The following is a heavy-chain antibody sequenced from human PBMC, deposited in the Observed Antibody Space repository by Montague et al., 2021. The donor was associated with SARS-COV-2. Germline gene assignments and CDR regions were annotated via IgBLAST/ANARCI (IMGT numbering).Heavy chain of an antibody. D-gene: IGHD4-23*01. J-gene: IGHJ3*02. V-gene: IGHV4-59*01. Sequence: SETLSLTCTVSGGSITGYYWSWLRRSPGKGLEWIAYIYDGGAVXXXPSXXXRVTTSTDTSKNQLSLKVNSVTAADTAVYYCVRDHPYGGPRGAYDIWGQGTVVTVSS. CDR2: IYDGGAV. CDR3: VRDHPYGGPRGAYDI. CDR1: GGSITGYY.